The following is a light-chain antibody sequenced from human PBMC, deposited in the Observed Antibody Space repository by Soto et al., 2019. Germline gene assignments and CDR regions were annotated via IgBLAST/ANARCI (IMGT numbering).Light chain of an antibody. CDR3: QQRSNWPPT. CDR2: DAS. Sequence: EIVLTQSPATLSLSPGERATLSCRASQNVRTFLDWYQQKPGQAPRLLIYDASNRATGIPARFSGSGSGTDFTLSISSLEPEDFAVYYCQQRSNWPPTFGQGTRLEIK. CDR1: QNVRTF. V-gene: IGKV3-11*01. J-gene: IGKJ5*01.